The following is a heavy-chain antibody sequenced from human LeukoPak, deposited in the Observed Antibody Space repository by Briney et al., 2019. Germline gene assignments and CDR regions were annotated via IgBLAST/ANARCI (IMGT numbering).Heavy chain of an antibody. CDR3: VRQGSGTYWDRNFQH. Sequence: SETLSLTCTVSGVSISSSYWSWIRQPPGKGLQWIGYIHFSGSTKYNPSLKNRVTITVDTSQDQFSLNLTSVTAADTAVYYCVRQGSGTYWDRNFQHWGQGTLVIVSS. D-gene: IGHD1-26*01. CDR1: GVSISSSY. J-gene: IGHJ1*01. CDR2: IHFSGST. V-gene: IGHV4-59*08.